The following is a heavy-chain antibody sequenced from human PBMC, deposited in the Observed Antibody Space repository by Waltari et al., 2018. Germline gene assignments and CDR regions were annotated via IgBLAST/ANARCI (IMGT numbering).Heavy chain of an antibody. CDR1: GFTFRTYD. CDR3: ARATYYYSGGYWDY. Sequence: EVQLVESGGGLVQPGGSLRLSCVASGFTFRTYDVNWVRQAPWKGLDWVSYIGSDGGAIYYADSVKGRFTISRDNAKSSPYLHMSSLRAEDTAVYYCARATYYYSGGYWDYWGQGTLVTVSS. J-gene: IGHJ4*02. D-gene: IGHD3-22*01. CDR2: IGSDGGAI. V-gene: IGHV3-48*03.